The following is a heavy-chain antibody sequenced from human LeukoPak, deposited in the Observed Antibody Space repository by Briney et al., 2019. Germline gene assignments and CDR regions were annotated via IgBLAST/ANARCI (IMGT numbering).Heavy chain of an antibody. CDR3: AGYYYDSRGYFAHDY. Sequence: PGGSLRLSCAASGFTFSSYAMSWVRQAPGKGLVWLSRINTDGSGTNYADSVKGRFTVSRDNAKNTLYLQMNSLRAEDTAVYFCAGYYYDSRGYFAHDYWGQGTLVIVSS. CDR1: GFTFSSYA. CDR2: INTDGSGT. D-gene: IGHD3-22*01. V-gene: IGHV3-74*01. J-gene: IGHJ4*02.